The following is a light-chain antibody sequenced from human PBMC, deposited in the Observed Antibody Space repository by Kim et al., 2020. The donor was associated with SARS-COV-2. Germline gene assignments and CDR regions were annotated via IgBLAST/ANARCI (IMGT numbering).Light chain of an antibody. V-gene: IGLV7-46*01. CDR3: FLSYSGPRV. J-gene: IGLJ3*02. CDR2: DTS. Sequence: TDTYSSGPRTGAGTIGHYPCCFQQKPGQAPRTLNYDTSRKHAWTPALFAGSPLGGKAALTLSGAQPEDEDQYYCFLSYSGPRVFGGGTKLTVL. CDR1: TGAGTIGHY.